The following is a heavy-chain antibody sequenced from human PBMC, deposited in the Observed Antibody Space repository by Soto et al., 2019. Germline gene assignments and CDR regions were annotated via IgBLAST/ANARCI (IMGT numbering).Heavy chain of an antibody. CDR2: ILPIFGTA. CDR1: GGSFSREA. V-gene: IGHV1-69*05. Sequence: QVQLVQSGAEVKKPGSSVKVSCKASGGSFSREAINWVRQAPGQGPEWMGGILPIFGTADYAQKFQGRVTITSDVSTTTAYMELSSLRSDDTAVYYCARRHEFGGNSDAFDVWGQGTMVTVSS. CDR3: ARRHEFGGNSDAFDV. J-gene: IGHJ3*01. D-gene: IGHD2-15*01.